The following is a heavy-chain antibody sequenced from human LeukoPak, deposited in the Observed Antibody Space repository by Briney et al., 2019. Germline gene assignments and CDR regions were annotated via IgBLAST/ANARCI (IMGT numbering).Heavy chain of an antibody. J-gene: IGHJ3*02. Sequence: SETLSLTCTVSGGSISSYYWSWIRQPAGKGLEWIGRIYTSGSTNYNPSLKSRVTMSVDTSKNQFSLKLSSVTAADTAVYYRARGFRMVYATPHDAFDIWGQGTVVTVSS. D-gene: IGHD2-8*01. CDR2: IYTSGST. CDR3: ARGFRMVYATPHDAFDI. CDR1: GGSISSYY. V-gene: IGHV4-4*07.